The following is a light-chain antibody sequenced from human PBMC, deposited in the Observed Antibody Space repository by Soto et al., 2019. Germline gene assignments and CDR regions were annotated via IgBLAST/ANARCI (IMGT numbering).Light chain of an antibody. Sequence: EIVLTQSPGTLSLSPGERATLSCRASQSVRSNYLAWYQQKPGQAPRLLIYGASSRATGIPDRFSGTGSGTDFTHNLSRLEPEDFAVYYCQQYGGSPYTFGQGTKLEMK. J-gene: IGKJ2*01. CDR1: QSVRSNY. CDR3: QQYGGSPYT. CDR2: GAS. V-gene: IGKV3-20*01.